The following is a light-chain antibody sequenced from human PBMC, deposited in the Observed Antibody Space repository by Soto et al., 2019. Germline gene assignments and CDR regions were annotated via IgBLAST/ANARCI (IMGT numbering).Light chain of an antibody. CDR1: SSDLGAYNF. J-gene: IGLJ1*01. CDR3: SSYTSISTYV. CDR2: EVS. Sequence: QSVLTQPASVSGSPGQSITISCTGTSSDLGAYNFVSWYQHHPGKVPKLMIYEVSNRPSGVSNRFSGSKSGNTASLTISGLQAEDEADYYCSSYTSISTYVFGTGTKVTV. V-gene: IGLV2-14*01.